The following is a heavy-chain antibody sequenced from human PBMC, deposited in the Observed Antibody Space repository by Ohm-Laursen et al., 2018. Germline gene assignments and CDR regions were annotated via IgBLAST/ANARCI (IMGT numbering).Heavy chain of an antibody. J-gene: IGHJ6*02. V-gene: IGHV1-2*02. CDR1: GYTFTGNY. CDR2: INPNSGDT. Sequence: VASVKVSCKASGYTFTGNYMHWVRQAPGQGLEWMGWINPNSGDTNYAQKFQGRVTMTRDTSITTAYMEVSRMRSDDTAVYYCARCGYCSPTYGLDVWGQGTTVTVAS. CDR3: ARCGYCSPTYGLDV. D-gene: IGHD2-2*03.